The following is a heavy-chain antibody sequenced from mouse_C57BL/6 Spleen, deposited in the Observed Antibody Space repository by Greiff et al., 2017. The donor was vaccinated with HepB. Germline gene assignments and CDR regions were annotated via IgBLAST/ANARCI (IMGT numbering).Heavy chain of an antibody. CDR1: GFTFSSYA. J-gene: IGHJ4*01. CDR3: ARDSNYVGYAMDY. CDR2: ISDGGSYT. V-gene: IGHV5-4*01. D-gene: IGHD2-5*01. Sequence: DVQLVESGGGLVKPGGSLKLSCAASGFTFSSYAMSWVRQTPEKRLEWVATISDGGSYTYYPDNVKGRFTISRDNAKNNLYLQMSHLKSEDTAMYYCARDSNYVGYAMDYWGQGTSVTVSS.